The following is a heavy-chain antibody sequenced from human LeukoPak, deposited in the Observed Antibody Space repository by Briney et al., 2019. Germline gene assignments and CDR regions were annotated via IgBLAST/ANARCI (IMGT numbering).Heavy chain of an antibody. D-gene: IGHD3-10*01. CDR1: GYSISSGYH. CDR3: ARIGGGTPGS. J-gene: IGHJ4*02. V-gene: IGHV4-38-2*02. CDR2: IYHSGTT. Sequence: SETLSLTCTVSGYSISSGYHWGWFRQPPGKGLEWIGLIYHSGTTYYNPPLKSRVTIFVDTSKNQFSLNLKSVTAADTAVYFCARIGGGTPGSWGQGTLVTVSS.